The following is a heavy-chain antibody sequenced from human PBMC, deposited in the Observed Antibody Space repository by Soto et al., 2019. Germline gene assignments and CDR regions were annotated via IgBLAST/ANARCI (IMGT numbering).Heavy chain of an antibody. CDR3: ARHNYGSGSTYFDY. CDR1: DGNISSIDYC. Sequence: PSETLSLTCTVSDGNISSIDYCWSWIRQPPGKGLEWIGYIYYSGSTNYNPSLKSRVTISVDTSKNQFSLKLNSMTAADTAVYYCARHNYGSGSTYFDYWGQGTLVTVSS. V-gene: IGHV4-61*05. D-gene: IGHD3-10*01. J-gene: IGHJ4*02. CDR2: IYYSGST.